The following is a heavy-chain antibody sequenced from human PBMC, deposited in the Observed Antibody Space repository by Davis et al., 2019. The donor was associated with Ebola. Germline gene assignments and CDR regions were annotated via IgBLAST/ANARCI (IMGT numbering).Heavy chain of an antibody. CDR3: AKAEVYYDFWSGSPHYGMDV. Sequence: HTGGSLRLSCAASGFTFSSYWMHWVRQAPGKGLVWVSRINSDGSSTSYADSVKGRFTISRDNAKNTLYLQMNSLRTEDTALYYCAKAEVYYDFWSGSPHYGMDVWGQGTTVTVSS. V-gene: IGHV3-74*01. D-gene: IGHD3-3*01. J-gene: IGHJ6*02. CDR1: GFTFSSYW. CDR2: INSDGSST.